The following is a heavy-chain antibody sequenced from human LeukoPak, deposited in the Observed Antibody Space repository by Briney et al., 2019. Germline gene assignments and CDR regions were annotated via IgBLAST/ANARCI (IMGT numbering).Heavy chain of an antibody. Sequence: GGSLRLSCAASGFTFSSCTMNWVRQAPGKGLEWVSSISSSSSYIYYADSVKGRFTISRDNAKNSLYLQMNGLRAEDTAVYYCAKDRASAYGSGSYSAFDIWGQGAMVTVSS. D-gene: IGHD3-10*01. CDR2: ISSSSSYI. CDR1: GFTFSSCT. CDR3: AKDRASAYGSGSYSAFDI. J-gene: IGHJ3*02. V-gene: IGHV3-21*01.